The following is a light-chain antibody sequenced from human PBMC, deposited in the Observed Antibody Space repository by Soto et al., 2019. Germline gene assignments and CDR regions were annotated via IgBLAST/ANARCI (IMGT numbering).Light chain of an antibody. CDR1: QSVSGSS. CDR2: GAS. CDR3: QQYDSSPSSFT. Sequence: EIVLTQSPGTLSLSPGERATLSCRASQSVSGSSLAWYQQKPGQAPRLLIYGASSRATGIPDRFSGSGSGTDFTLTINRLEPEDFAVHYCQQYDSSPSSFTFGPGTKVDIK. J-gene: IGKJ3*01. V-gene: IGKV3-20*01.